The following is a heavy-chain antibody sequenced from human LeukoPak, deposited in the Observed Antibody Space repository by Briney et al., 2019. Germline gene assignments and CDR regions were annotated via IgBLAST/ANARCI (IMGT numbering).Heavy chain of an antibody. CDR3: ARVAGSLDY. CDR1: GGSISSHY. J-gene: IGHJ4*02. CDR2: IYYSGST. Sequence: PETLSLTCTVSGGSISSHYWSWIRQPPGKGLEWIGYIYYSGSTNYNPSLKSRVTISVDTSKNQFSLKLSSVTAADTAVYYCARVAGSLDYWGQGTLVTVSS. D-gene: IGHD2-15*01. V-gene: IGHV4-59*11.